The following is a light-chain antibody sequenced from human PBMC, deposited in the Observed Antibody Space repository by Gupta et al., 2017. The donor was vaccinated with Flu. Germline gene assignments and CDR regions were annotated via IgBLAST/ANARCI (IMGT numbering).Light chain of an antibody. J-gene: IGKJ1*01. CDR3: QHKHNCPWT. CDR1: QSISNF. CDR2: GAS. V-gene: IGKV3D-15*01. Sequence: PATLYSSRGESAPPSCRASQSISNFVCWYQQKPGQAPRCLIYGASTRASGIPARFSGSGCGKEFTPTITNLQYEDFAFYYCQHKHNCPWTFGQGTKVEI.